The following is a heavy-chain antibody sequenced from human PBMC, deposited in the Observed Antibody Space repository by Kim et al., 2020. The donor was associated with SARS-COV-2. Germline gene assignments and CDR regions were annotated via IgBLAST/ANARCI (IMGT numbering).Heavy chain of an antibody. D-gene: IGHD2-15*01. J-gene: IGHJ4*02. CDR1: GYIFTSYA. CDR2: INAGDGNT. Sequence: ASVKVSCKASGYIFTSYAMQWVRQAPGQRPEWMGWINAGDGNTKYSQKFQGRVTFTRDTPASTMYMELSSLRSEDTAVYYCARDFRGSCSGSTCYSLSVWGQGTLVTVSS. V-gene: IGHV1-3*01. CDR3: ARDFRGSCSGSTCYSLSV.